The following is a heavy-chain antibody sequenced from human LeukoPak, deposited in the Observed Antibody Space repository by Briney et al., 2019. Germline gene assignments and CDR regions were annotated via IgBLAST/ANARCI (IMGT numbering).Heavy chain of an antibody. Sequence: GGSLRLSCAASGFTFSSYAMHWVRQAPGKGLEWVAVISYDGSNKYYADSVKGRFTISRDNSKNTLFLQMNSLRAEDTALYYCARDRRYNYGYGFDYWGQGTLVTVSS. J-gene: IGHJ4*02. V-gene: IGHV3-30*14. CDR2: ISYDGSNK. D-gene: IGHD5-18*01. CDR3: ARDRRYNYGYGFDY. CDR1: GFTFSSYA.